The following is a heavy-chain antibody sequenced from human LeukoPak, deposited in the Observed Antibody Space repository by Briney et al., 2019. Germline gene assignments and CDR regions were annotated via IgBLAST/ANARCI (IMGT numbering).Heavy chain of an antibody. CDR1: GFTFSRYE. D-gene: IGHD4-17*01. J-gene: IGHJ4*02. V-gene: IGHV3-48*03. CDR3: VRNFGDGFDY. Sequence: GGSLTLSCAASGFTFSRYEMHWVRQAPGKGLEWVAHISSSGRYIDYADSVKGRITISRDNAKKSVDLQMNSLSAEDTSVYYCVRNFGDGFDYWGQGTMVIVSS. CDR2: ISSSGRYI.